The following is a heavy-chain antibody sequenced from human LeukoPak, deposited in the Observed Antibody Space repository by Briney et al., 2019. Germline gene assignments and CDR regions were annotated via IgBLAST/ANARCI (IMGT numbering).Heavy chain of an antibody. Sequence: LSLTCAVYGGSFSGYYWSWLRQPPGKGLEWVSGISWNGGAKGYADSVKGRFTISRDNSKNSLYLQMNSLRADDMALYFCAKAAGGYKTDYFDSWGQGTLVTVSS. CDR2: ISWNGGAK. J-gene: IGHJ4*02. CDR1: GGSFSGYY. V-gene: IGHV3-9*03. D-gene: IGHD5-24*01. CDR3: AKAAGGYKTDYFDS.